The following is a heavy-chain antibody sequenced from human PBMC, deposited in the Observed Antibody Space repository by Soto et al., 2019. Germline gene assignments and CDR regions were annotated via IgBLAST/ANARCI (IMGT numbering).Heavy chain of an antibody. CDR1: GFTFSNCG. Sequence: PGGSLTLSCAVSGFTFSNCGMHWVCQAPGKGLGWVSSIRGSDSDRYYADSVKGRFTIFRDNSKNTLYLQMNSLRAEDTAVYYCAELVGAPSSGDFWGQGMLVTVSS. D-gene: IGHD3-10*01. V-gene: IGHV3-23*01. J-gene: IGHJ4*02. CDR3: AELVGAPSSGDF. CDR2: IRGSDSDR.